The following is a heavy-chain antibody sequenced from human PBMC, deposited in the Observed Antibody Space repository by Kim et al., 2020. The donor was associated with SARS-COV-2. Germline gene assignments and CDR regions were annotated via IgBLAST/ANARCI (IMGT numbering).Heavy chain of an antibody. CDR2: IYSNGNT. Sequence: SETLSLTCIVSGGSTSNFYWSWIRQPPGKGLEWIGYIYSNGNTNYNPSFKTRVTISIDTSKNQFSLKLTSVTAADTAVYYCARHPGSNPVDYCDYWGQGALVTVSS. J-gene: IGHJ4*02. CDR3: ARHPGSNPVDYCDY. CDR1: GGSTSNFY. D-gene: IGHD1-26*01. V-gene: IGHV4-59*01.